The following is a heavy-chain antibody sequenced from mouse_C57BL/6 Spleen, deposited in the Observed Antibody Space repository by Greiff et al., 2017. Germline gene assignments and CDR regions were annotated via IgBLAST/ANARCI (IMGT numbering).Heavy chain of an antibody. CDR1: GYSITSGYY. CDR2: ISYDGSN. V-gene: IGHV3-6*01. Sequence: EVKLQESGPGLVKPSQSLSLTCSVTGYSITSGYYWNWIRQFPGNKLEWMGYISYDGSNNYNPSLKNRISITRDTSKNQFFLKLNSVTTEDTATYYCARDDYDVYEGEAYWGQGTLVTVSA. CDR3: ARDDYDVYEGEAY. D-gene: IGHD2-4*01. J-gene: IGHJ3*01.